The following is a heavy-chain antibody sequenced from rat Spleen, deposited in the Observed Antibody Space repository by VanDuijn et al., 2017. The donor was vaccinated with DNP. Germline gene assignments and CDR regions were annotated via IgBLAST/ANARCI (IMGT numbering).Heavy chain of an antibody. CDR2: MSSGGST. Sequence: QVQLKESGPGLVQPSQTLSLTCTVSGFSLTSYTVSWVRQPPGKGLEWIAAMSSGGSTYYNSALKSRLSISRDTSKSQVFLKMNSVQTEDTAMYFCARGVNYGSYGWFAYWGQGTLVTVSS. V-gene: IGHV2-6*01. J-gene: IGHJ3*01. D-gene: IGHD1-3*01. CDR3: ARGVNYGSYGWFAY. CDR1: GFSLTSYT.